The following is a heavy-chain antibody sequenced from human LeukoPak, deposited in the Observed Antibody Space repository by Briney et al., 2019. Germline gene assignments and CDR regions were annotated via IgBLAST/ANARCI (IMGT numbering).Heavy chain of an antibody. Sequence: ASVKASCKASGYTFTSYGISWVRQAPGQGLEWMGWISAYNGNTNYAQKLQGRVTMTTDTSTSTAYMELRSLRSDDTAVYYCARDRPITMIVRPYYFDYWGQGTLVTVSS. V-gene: IGHV1-18*01. J-gene: IGHJ4*02. CDR2: ISAYNGNT. CDR1: GYTFTSYG. D-gene: IGHD3-22*01. CDR3: ARDRPITMIVRPYYFDY.